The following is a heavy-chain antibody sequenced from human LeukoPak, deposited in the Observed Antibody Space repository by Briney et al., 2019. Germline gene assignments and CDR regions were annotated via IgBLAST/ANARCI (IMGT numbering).Heavy chain of an antibody. CDR1: IGSISSSKW. D-gene: IGHD1/OR15-1a*01. V-gene: IGHV4-4*02. Sequence: SETLSLTCSVSIGSISSSKWWSWVRQSPVKGLEWIGEIYLYGTTNYNPSFTSRVTMSVDRSRNQFSLKLTSVAAADTAVYYCARQKWEQQGRDYYFNGLDVWGPGTTVIVSS. CDR2: IYLYGTT. J-gene: IGHJ6*02. CDR3: ARQKWEQQGRDYYFNGLDV.